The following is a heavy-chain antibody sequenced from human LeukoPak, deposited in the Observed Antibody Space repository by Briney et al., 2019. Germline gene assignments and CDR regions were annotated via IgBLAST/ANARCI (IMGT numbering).Heavy chain of an antibody. CDR1: GGSFSGYY. Sequence: SETLSLTCAVYGGSFSGYYWSWIRQPPGKGLEWIGEINHSGSTNYNPSLKSRVTISVDTSKNQFSLKLSSVTAADTAVYYCARHAMGGYGHEHAHNWFDPWGQGTLVTVSS. V-gene: IGHV4-34*01. D-gene: IGHD5-12*01. CDR3: ARHAMGGYGHEHAHNWFDP. J-gene: IGHJ5*02. CDR2: INHSGST.